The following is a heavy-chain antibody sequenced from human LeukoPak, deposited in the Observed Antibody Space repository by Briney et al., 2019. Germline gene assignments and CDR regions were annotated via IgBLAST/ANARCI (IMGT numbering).Heavy chain of an antibody. D-gene: IGHD6-19*01. V-gene: IGHV3-23*01. CDR3: AKVTRIAVAGDY. CDR1: GFTFSSYA. J-gene: IGHJ4*02. CDR2: ISGSGGST. Sequence: GGSLRLSCAASGFTFSSYAMSWVRQAPGKGLEWVPAISGSGGSTYYADSVKGRFTISRDNSKNTLYLQMNSLRAEDTAVYYCAKVTRIAVAGDYWGQGTLVTVSS.